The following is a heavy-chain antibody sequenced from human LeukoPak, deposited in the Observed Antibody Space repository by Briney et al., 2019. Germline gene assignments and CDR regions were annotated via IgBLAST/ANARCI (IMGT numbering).Heavy chain of an antibody. CDR1: GFTFSTHW. CDR3: ARDLNWETY. V-gene: IGHV3-74*01. D-gene: IGHD7-27*01. J-gene: IGHJ4*02. CDR2: INSDGSYT. Sequence: GGSLRLSCTASGFTFSTHWMYWVRQVPGKGLVGVSRINSDGSYTNYADSVKGRFTISRDNANNRLYLEMNSLRAEDTAVYYCARDLNWETYWGQGTLVSVSS.